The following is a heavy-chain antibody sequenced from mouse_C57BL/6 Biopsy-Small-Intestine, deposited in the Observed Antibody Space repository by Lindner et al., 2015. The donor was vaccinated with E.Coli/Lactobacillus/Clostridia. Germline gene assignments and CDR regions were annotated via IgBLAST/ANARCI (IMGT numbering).Heavy chain of an antibody. J-gene: IGHJ4*01. CDR1: GYSFTGYY. D-gene: IGHD2-13*01. CDR3: ARFGDYLLYTMDY. V-gene: IGHV1-42*01. CDR2: INPSTGGT. Sequence: VQLQESGPELVKPGASVKISCKASGYSFTGYYMHWVKQSPEKSLEWIGEINPSTGGTTYNQKFKAKATLTVDRSSSTAYMQLKSLTSEDSAVYYCARFGDYLLYTMDYWGQGTSVTVSS.